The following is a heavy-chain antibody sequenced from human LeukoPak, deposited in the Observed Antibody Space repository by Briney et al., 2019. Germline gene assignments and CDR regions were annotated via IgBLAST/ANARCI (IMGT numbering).Heavy chain of an antibody. CDR2: IYYSGTT. Sequence: SETLSLTCTVSGGSISTYYWSWIRHPPGKGLEWIGFIYYSGTTSYSPSLKSRVTIAVDTSKNQFSLNLSSVTAADTAVYYCARAPYYHGSSGYYYGYFDYWGQGTLVTVSS. CDR3: ARAPYYHGSSGYYYGYFDY. V-gene: IGHV4-59*01. J-gene: IGHJ4*02. D-gene: IGHD3-22*01. CDR1: GGSISTYY.